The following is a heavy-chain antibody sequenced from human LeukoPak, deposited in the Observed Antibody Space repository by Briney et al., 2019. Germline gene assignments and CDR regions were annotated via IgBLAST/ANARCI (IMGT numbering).Heavy chain of an antibody. CDR3: ARRNVEMATFDAFDI. CDR1: GGSISSSSYY. Sequence: PSETLSLTCTVSGGSISSSSYYWGWIRQPPGKGLEWSGSIYYSGSTYYNPSLKSRVTISVDTSKNQFSLKLSSVTAADTAVYYCARRNVEMATFDAFDIWGQGTMVTVSS. V-gene: IGHV4-39*01. J-gene: IGHJ3*02. CDR2: IYYSGST. D-gene: IGHD5-24*01.